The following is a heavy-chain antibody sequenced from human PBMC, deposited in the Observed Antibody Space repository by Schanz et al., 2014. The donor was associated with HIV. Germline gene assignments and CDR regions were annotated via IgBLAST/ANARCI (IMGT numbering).Heavy chain of an antibody. J-gene: IGHJ6*02. Sequence: EVQLVESGGGLVKPGGSLRLSCAASGFTFSSYAMSWVRQAPGKGLEWVSRINSDGRSANYADSVKGRFTISRDNAKNTLILQMNSLRAEDTAVYYCASGVRGHYYYYAMDVWGQGTTVTVSS. V-gene: IGHV3-74*02. CDR2: INSDGRSA. CDR3: ASGVRGHYYYYAMDV. D-gene: IGHD3-16*01. CDR1: GFTFSSYA.